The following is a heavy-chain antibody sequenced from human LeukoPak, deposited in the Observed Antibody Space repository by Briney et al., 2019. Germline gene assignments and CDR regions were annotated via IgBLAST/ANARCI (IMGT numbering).Heavy chain of an antibody. V-gene: IGHV1-24*01. D-gene: IGHD6-19*01. Sequence: ASVKVSCTVSGYTLTELSMHWVRQAPGKGLEWMGGFDPEDGETIYAQKFQGRVTMTEDTSTDTAYMELSSLRSEDTAVYYCATGLIAVAGPFNYWGQGTLVTVSS. CDR3: ATGLIAVAGPFNY. CDR1: GYTLTELS. CDR2: FDPEDGET. J-gene: IGHJ4*02.